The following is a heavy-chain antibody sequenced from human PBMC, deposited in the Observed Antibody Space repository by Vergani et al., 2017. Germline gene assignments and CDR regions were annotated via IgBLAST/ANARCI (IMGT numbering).Heavy chain of an antibody. J-gene: IGHJ4*02. D-gene: IGHD3-22*01. CDR2: LSTTGCA. V-gene: IGHV4-4*09. CDR3: ARMGGYDEGDAFRIGYFDS. CDR1: GVSVTDYN. Sequence: QAQLQESGPGLVKPSETLSLTCHVFGVSVTDYNCNWIRQAPGKGLEWIGSLSTTGCATHPSPNPSLKSRVSISVDTSKSQFSLRLTSVTAADSAIYYCARMGGYDEGDAFRIGYFDSWVPGILVTVSS.